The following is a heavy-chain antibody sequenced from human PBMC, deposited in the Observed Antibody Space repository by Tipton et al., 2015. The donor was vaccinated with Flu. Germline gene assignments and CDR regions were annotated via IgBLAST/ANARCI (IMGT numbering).Heavy chain of an antibody. CDR2: IYHTGST. Sequence: TLSLTCIVSGYSISSGYHWGWVRQPPGKGLEWIGSIYHTGSTYYNPSLKSRVTISVDTSKNQFSLKLSSVTAADTAVYYCAMMLFGVGVEWGQGTLVTVSS. CDR3: AMMLFGVGVE. D-gene: IGHD3-3*01. CDR1: GYSISSGYH. V-gene: IGHV4-38-2*02. J-gene: IGHJ4*02.